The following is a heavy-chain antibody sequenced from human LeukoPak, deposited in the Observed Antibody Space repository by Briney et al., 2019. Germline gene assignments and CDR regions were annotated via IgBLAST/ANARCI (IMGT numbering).Heavy chain of an antibody. J-gene: IGHJ4*02. Sequence: GGSLRLSCAASGFTFSSYGMNWVRQAPGKGLEWVSSISSSSSYIYYADSVKGRFTISRDNAKNSLYLQMNSLRAEDTAVYYCARGAYYYDSSGYHKFDYWGQGTLVTVSS. CDR2: ISSSSSYI. CDR3: ARGAYYYDSSGYHKFDY. V-gene: IGHV3-21*01. CDR1: GFTFSSYG. D-gene: IGHD3-22*01.